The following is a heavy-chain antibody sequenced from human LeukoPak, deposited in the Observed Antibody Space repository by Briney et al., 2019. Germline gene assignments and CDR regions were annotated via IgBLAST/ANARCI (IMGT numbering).Heavy chain of an antibody. Sequence: GGSLRLPCAASGFTFDDYAMHWVRQAPGKGLEWVSGISWNSGSIGYADSVKGRFTISRDNAKNSLYLQMNSLRAEDTALYYCARSQRLGAFDIWGQGTMVTVSS. CDR3: ARSQRLGAFDI. CDR2: ISWNSGSI. V-gene: IGHV3-9*01. J-gene: IGHJ3*02. D-gene: IGHD6-25*01. CDR1: GFTFDDYA.